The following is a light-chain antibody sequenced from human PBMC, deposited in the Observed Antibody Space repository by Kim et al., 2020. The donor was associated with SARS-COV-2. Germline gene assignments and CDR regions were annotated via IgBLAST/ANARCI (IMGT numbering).Light chain of an antibody. CDR2: LNSDGSH. J-gene: IGLJ2*01. CDR3: QTWGTGIVV. Sequence: AVQLHCTRSIGHSSYAIAWHQQQPEKGPRYLMKLNSDGSHSKGDGIPDRFSGSSSGAERYLTISSLQSEDEADYYCQTWGTGIVVFGGGTQLTVL. CDR1: IGHSSYA. V-gene: IGLV4-69*01.